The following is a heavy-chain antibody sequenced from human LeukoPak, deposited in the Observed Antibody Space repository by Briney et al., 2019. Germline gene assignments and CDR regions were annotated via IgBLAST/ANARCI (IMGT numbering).Heavy chain of an antibody. Sequence: PGGSLRLSCAASGFTFRNYWMTWVRQAPGKGLEWVANIKQDGSEIYYVDSVKGRFTISRDNAKSSLYLQMNSLRAEDTAVYYCVRDQYAYCVTTSCYDLGGYFDYWGQGTLVTVSS. J-gene: IGHJ4*02. CDR1: GFTFRNYW. D-gene: IGHD2-2*01. CDR3: VRDQYAYCVTTSCYDLGGYFDY. CDR2: IKQDGSEI. V-gene: IGHV3-7*01.